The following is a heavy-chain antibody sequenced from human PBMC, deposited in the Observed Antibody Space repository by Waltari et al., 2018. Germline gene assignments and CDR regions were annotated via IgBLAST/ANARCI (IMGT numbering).Heavy chain of an antibody. V-gene: IGHV1-69*02. J-gene: IGHJ4*02. D-gene: IGHD3-3*01. CDR3: ARGPRDYDFWSGYYTGLFFDY. CDR1: GGTFSSYT. Sequence: QVQLVQSGAEVKKPGSSVKVSCKASGGTFSSYTISWVRQAPGQGLEWMGRIIPILGIANKAQKVQGRVTITADKSTSTAYMELSSLRSEDTAVYYCARGPRDYDFWSGYYTGLFFDYWGQGTLVTVSS. CDR2: IIPILGIA.